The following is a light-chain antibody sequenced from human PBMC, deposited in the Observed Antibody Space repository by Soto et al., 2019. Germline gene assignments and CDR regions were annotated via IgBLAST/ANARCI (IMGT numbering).Light chain of an antibody. Sequence: QSALTQPASVSGSPGQSITISCTGTSSDVGGYNYVSWYQQHPGKAPKLMIYDVSNRPSGVSNRFSGSKSGNTASLTISGLQAEDEADYYCSSYTSSPLGVFGGGTKLTVL. V-gene: IGLV2-14*01. CDR1: SSDVGGYNY. J-gene: IGLJ2*01. CDR2: DVS. CDR3: SSYTSSPLGV.